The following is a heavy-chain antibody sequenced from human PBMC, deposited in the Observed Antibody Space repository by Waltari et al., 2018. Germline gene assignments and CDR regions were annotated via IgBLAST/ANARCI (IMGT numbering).Heavy chain of an antibody. J-gene: IGHJ4*02. CDR3: ARLDSRSGSYYFDY. CDR2: IYYRVST. V-gene: IGHV4-39*01. Sequence: PPGKGLEWIGNIYYRVSTYYNPSLKSRVTTYIDTSKNQFSLKLSSVTAADTAVYFCARLDSRSGSYYFDYWGQGTLVTVSS. D-gene: IGHD1-26*01.